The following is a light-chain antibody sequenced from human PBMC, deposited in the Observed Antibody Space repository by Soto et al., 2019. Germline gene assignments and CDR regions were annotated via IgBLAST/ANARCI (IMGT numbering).Light chain of an antibody. CDR2: KAS. CDR1: QTIDSW. J-gene: IGKJ1*01. CDR3: PPYHMHSRT. V-gene: IGKV1-5*03. Sequence: YRASQTIDSWLAWYQQRPGKPPNLLIYKASTLASGVPSRFSGSGSGTEFTLTIISLQADDFAPYFRPPYHMHSRTFGQGTKVDIK.